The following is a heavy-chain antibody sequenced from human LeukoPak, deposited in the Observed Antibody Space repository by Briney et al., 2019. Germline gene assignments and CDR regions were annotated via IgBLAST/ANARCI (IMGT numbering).Heavy chain of an antibody. V-gene: IGHV4-61*01. D-gene: IGHD1-26*01. CDR2: IYYSGST. CDR3: ARSRAFNSGAFDP. Sequence: SETLSLTCTVSGGSVSSGSYYWSWIRQPPGKGLEWIGYIYYSGSTNYNPSLKSRVTMTVDTSKNQFSLRLNSVTAADTAVYYCARSRAFNSGAFDPWGQGSLVTVSS. J-gene: IGHJ5*02. CDR1: GGSVSSGSYY.